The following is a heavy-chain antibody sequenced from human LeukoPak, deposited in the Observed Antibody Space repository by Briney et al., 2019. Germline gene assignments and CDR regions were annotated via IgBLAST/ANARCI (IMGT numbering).Heavy chain of an antibody. CDR3: ARGPPVYDILTGAHWYFDL. CDR2: IFYSGST. J-gene: IGHJ2*01. D-gene: IGHD3-9*01. V-gene: IGHV4-39*07. Sequence: SETLSLTCTVSGGSISTSNYYGGWIRQPPGKGLEWIGNIFYSGSTYYNPSLKSRITISVDTSKNQFSLKLSSVTAADTAVYYCARGPPVYDILTGAHWYFDLWGRGTLVTVSS. CDR1: GGSISTSNYY.